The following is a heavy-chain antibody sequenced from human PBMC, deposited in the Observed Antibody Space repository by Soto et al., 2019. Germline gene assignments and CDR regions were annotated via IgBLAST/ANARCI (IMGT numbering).Heavy chain of an antibody. CDR3: ASGYTLTTYFDY. D-gene: IGHD6-13*01. V-gene: IGHV3-30-3*01. J-gene: IGHJ4*02. CDR2: ISYDGSNK. CDR1: GFTFSSYA. Sequence: ESGGGVVQPGRSLRLSCAASGFTFSSYAMHWVRQAPGKGLEWVAVISYDGSNKYYADSVKGRFTISRDNSKNTLYLQMNSLRAEDTAVYYCASGYTLTTYFDYWGQGTLLTVSS.